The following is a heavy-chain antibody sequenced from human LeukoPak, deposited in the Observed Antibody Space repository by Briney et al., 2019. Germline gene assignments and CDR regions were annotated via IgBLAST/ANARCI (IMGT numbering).Heavy chain of an antibody. CDR3: ATYYDSSGYMDFDY. J-gene: IGHJ4*02. CDR2: IYYSGST. Sequence: KPSETLSLTCTVSGGSIGTSNFYWRWIRQPPGKGLEWIGNIYYSGSTYYNPSLKSRVTISVDTSKNQFPLKLSSVTAADTAVYYCATYYDSSGYMDFDYWGQGTLVTVSS. V-gene: IGHV4-39*01. CDR1: GGSIGTSNFY. D-gene: IGHD3-22*01.